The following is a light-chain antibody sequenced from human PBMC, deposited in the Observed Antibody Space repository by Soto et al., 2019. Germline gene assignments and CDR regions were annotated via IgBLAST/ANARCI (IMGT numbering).Light chain of an antibody. V-gene: IGKV3-20*01. CDR2: GAS. J-gene: IGKJ5*01. CDR3: QFYGSSLIT. Sequence: EIVLTQSPATLSLSPGERATLSCRASQSVRSNSLAWFQQKPGQAPRLLIYGASNRATGIPDRFSGSGSGTDFTLTISRLEPEDSAVYYCQFYGSSLITFGQGTRLEIK. CDR1: QSVRSNS.